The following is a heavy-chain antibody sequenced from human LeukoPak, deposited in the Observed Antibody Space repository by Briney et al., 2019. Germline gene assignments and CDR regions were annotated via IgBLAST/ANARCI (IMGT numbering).Heavy chain of an antibody. Sequence: PSETLSLTCAVYGGSFSGYYWSWIRQPPGKGLEWIGEINHSGSTNYNPSLKSRVTISVDTSKNQFSLKLSSVTAADTAVYYCARGLGNIPPGGYWGQGTLVTVSS. V-gene: IGHV4-34*01. CDR1: GGSFSGYY. D-gene: IGHD2-2*02. J-gene: IGHJ4*02. CDR3: ARGLGNIPPGGY. CDR2: INHSGST.